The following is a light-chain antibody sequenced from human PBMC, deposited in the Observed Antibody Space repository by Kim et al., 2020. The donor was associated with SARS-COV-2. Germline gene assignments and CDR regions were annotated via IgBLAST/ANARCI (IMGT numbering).Light chain of an antibody. CDR3: SSYRSSNTYV. V-gene: IGLV2-14*03. J-gene: IGLJ1*01. CDR1: SSDVGAYNY. Sequence: GQSITISCTGTSSDVGAYNYVSWYQQHPGKAPKLMIYDVSKRPSGVSDRFSGSKSGNTASLTIYGLQAEDEADYHCSSYRSSNTYVFGTGTKVTVL. CDR2: DVS.